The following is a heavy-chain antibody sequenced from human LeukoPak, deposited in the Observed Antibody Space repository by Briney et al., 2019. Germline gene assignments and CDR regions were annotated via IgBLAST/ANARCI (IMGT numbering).Heavy chain of an antibody. CDR3: VKGSEGYSDSKSDY. Sequence: PGGSLRLSCSASCFTFSNYAMHWVRQAPGKGLDYVSTISGNGGSTYHADSVKGRITISRDNSKNTLYLQMSSLRVEDTAVYYCVKGSEGYSDSKSDYWGQGTLVTVSS. J-gene: IGHJ4*02. V-gene: IGHV3-64D*09. D-gene: IGHD3-22*01. CDR1: CFTFSNYA. CDR2: ISGNGGST.